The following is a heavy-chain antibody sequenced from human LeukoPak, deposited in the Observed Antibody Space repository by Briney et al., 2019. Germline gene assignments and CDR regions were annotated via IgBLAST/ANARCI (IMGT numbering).Heavy chain of an antibody. J-gene: IGHJ4*02. V-gene: IGHV4-34*01. CDR1: GGSFSGYY. CDR2: INHSGST. Sequence: KPSETLSLTCAVYGGSFSGYYWSWIRQPPGKGLEWIGEINHSGSTNYNPSLKSRVTISVDTSKNQFSLKLSSETAADTAVYYCARELSYYDYVWGSYRSYYFDYWGQGTLVTVSS. D-gene: IGHD3-16*02. CDR3: ARELSYYDYVWGSYRSYYFDY.